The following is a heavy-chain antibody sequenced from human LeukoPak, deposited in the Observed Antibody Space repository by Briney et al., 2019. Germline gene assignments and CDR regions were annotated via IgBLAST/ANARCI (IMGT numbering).Heavy chain of an antibody. V-gene: IGHV1-3*01. J-gene: IGHJ4*02. D-gene: IGHD1-26*01. CDR1: GYTFNNYA. CDR3: ARVRGGSYYGPDY. Sequence: ASVKVSCKSSGYTFNNYAMNWVRQAPGQRLEWMGWINAGNGNTKYSQKFQGRVTITRDTSASTAYMELSSLRSEDTAVYYCARVRGGSYYGPDYWGQGTLVTVSS. CDR2: INAGNGNT.